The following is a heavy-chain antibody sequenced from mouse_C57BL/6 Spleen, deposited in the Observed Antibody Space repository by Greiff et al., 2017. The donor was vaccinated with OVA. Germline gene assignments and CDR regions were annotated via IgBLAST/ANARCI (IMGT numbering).Heavy chain of an antibody. Sequence: VQLQQPGAELVKPGASVKMSCKASGYTFTSYWITWVKQRPGQGLEWIGDIYPGSGSTNYNEKFKSKATLTVDTSSSTAYMPLSSLTSEDSAVYYGARRYGSRTGFAYWGQGTLVTVSA. J-gene: IGHJ3*01. V-gene: IGHV1-55*01. D-gene: IGHD1-1*01. CDR3: ARRYGSRTGFAY. CDR1: GYTFTSYW. CDR2: IYPGSGST.